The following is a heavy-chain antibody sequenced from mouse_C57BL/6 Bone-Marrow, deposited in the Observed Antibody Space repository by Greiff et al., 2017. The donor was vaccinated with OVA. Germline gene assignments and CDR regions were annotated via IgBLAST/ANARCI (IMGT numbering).Heavy chain of an antibody. V-gene: IGHV1-26*01. Sequence: EVQLQKSGPELVKPGASVKISCKASGYTFTDYYMNWVKQSHGKSLEWIGDINPNNGGTSYNQKFKGKATLTVDKSSSTAYMELRSLTSEDSAVYYCSIWGITTREYFDYWGQGTTLTVSS. D-gene: IGHD2-4*01. CDR1: GYTFTDYY. CDR2: INPNNGGT. J-gene: IGHJ2*01. CDR3: SIWGITTREYFDY.